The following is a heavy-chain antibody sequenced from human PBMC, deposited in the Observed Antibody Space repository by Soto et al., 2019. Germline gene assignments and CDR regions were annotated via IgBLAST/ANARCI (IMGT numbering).Heavy chain of an antibody. CDR1: GFTFSSYG. CDR2: ISYDGSNK. D-gene: IGHD3-10*01. J-gene: IGHJ4*02. CDR3: AKEGTMVRGGKD. V-gene: IGHV3-30*18. Sequence: GGSLRLSCAASGFTFSSYGMHWVRQAPGKGLEWVAVISYDGSNKYYADSVKGRFTISRDNSKNTLYLQMNSLRAEDTAVYYCAKEGTMVRGGKDWGQGTLVTVSS.